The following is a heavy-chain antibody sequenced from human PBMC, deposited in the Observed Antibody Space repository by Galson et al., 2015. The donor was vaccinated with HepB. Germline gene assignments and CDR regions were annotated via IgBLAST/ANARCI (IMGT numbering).Heavy chain of an antibody. J-gene: IGHJ6*02. D-gene: IGHD3-10*01. CDR3: ARELSSRDYYYGMDV. V-gene: IGHV3-66*02. Sequence: SLRLSCAASGFTVSSNYMSWVRQAPGKGLEWVSVIYSGGSTYYADSVKGRFTVSRDNSKNTPYLQMNSLRAEDTAVYYCARELSSRDYYYGMDVWGQGTTVTVSS. CDR2: IYSGGST. CDR1: GFTVSSNY.